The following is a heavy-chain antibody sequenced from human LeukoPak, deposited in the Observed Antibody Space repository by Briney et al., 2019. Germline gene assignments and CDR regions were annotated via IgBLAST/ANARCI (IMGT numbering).Heavy chain of an antibody. V-gene: IGHV3-48*01. CDR1: GFTFSSYS. J-gene: IGHJ3*02. Sequence: PGGSLRLSCAASGFTFSSYSMNWVRQAPGKGLEWVSYSSSSSSTIYYADSVKGRFTISRDNAKNSLYLQMNSLRAEDTAVYYCARERVQDYGDYDAFDIWGQGTMVTVSS. CDR3: ARERVQDYGDYDAFDI. CDR2: SSSSSSTI. D-gene: IGHD4-17*01.